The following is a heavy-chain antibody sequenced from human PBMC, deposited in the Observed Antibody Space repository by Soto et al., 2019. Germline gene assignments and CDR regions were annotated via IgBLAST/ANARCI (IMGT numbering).Heavy chain of an antibody. Sequence: GGSLRLSCAASGFTFNIYWMTWVRQAPGKGLEWVANIKEDGSEKNYVDSVKGRFTISRDNAENSVYLQMNSLRDEDTGVYYCARDTAVTRGGSDYWGRGTLVTVYS. CDR2: IKEDGSEK. J-gene: IGHJ4*02. D-gene: IGHD2-15*01. V-gene: IGHV3-7*01. CDR1: GFTFNIYW. CDR3: ARDTAVTRGGSDY.